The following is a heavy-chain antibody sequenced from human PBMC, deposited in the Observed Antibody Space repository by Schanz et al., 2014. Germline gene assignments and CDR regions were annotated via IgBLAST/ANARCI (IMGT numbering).Heavy chain of an antibody. CDR2: IKQDGSEK. CDR1: GFTFSKYW. J-gene: IGHJ4*01. Sequence: EVQLVESGGGLVQPGGSLRLSCGGSGFTFSKYWMSWVRQAPGKGLEWVANIKQDGSEKYYVDAVKGRFTISRDNSENTLYLQMNSLSADDTAVYYCAREQIMAAAGLVDYWGHGTLVTVSS. D-gene: IGHD6-13*01. V-gene: IGHV3-7*05. CDR3: AREQIMAAAGLVDY.